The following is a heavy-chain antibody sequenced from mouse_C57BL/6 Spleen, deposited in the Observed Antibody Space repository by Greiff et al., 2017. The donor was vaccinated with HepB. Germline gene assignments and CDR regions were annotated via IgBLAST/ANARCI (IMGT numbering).Heavy chain of an antibody. CDR1: GYSFTGYY. CDR2: INPSTGGT. V-gene: IGHV1-42*01. CDR3: AQGFITTVVARSYWYFDV. J-gene: IGHJ1*03. D-gene: IGHD1-1*01. Sequence: VQLQQSGPELVKPGASVKISCKASGYSFTGYYMNWVKQSPEKSLEWIGEINPSTGGTTYNQKFKAKATLTVDKSSSTAYMQLKSLTSEDSAVYYCAQGFITTVVARSYWYFDVWGTGTTVTVSS.